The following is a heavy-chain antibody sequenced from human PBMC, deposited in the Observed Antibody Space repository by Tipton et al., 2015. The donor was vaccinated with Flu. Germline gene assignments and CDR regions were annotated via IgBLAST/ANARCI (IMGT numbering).Heavy chain of an antibody. Sequence: TLSLTCIVSGGSISSYYWSWIRQPPGKGLEWIGYKYYSGSSNYNPSLQSRVTISVDMSQNQISLKLSSVTAADTAVYYCARGRYDLWSGSDYCGMDVWGQGTTVTVSS. V-gene: IGHV4-59*01. D-gene: IGHD3-3*01. CDR3: ARGRYDLWSGSDYCGMDV. CDR1: GGSISSYY. J-gene: IGHJ6*02. CDR2: KYYSGSS.